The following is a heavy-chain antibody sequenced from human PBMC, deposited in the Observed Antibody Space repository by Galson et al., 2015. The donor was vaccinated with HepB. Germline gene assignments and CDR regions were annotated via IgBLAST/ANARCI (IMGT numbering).Heavy chain of an antibody. V-gene: IGHV3-21*01. J-gene: IGHJ4*02. CDR1: GFTFSSYS. Sequence: SLRLSCAASGFTFSSYSMNWVRQAPGKGLEWVSSISSSSSYIYYADSVKGRFTISRDNAKNSLYLQMNSLRAEDTAVYYCARVSASYYYGSGSYNYFDYWGQGTLVTVSS. CDR3: ARVSASYYYGSGSYNYFDY. CDR2: ISSSSSYI. D-gene: IGHD3-10*01.